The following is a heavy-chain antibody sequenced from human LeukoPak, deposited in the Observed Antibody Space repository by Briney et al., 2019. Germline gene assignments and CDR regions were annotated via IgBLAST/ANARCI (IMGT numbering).Heavy chain of an antibody. V-gene: IGHV1-3*01. CDR3: ARRTIAVAGTVDY. Sequence: ASVKVSCKASGYTFTTYAIHWVRQAPGRSLEWMGRINAGNGDAKYSQNFHDRIIITRDTSTSTAYMELRSLRSDDTAVYYCARRTIAVAGTVDYWGQGTLVTVSS. CDR2: INAGNGDA. J-gene: IGHJ4*02. D-gene: IGHD6-19*01. CDR1: GYTFTTYA.